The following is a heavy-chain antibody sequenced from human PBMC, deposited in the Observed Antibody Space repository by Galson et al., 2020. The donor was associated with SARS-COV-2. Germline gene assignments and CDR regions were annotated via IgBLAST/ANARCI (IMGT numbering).Heavy chain of an antibody. CDR2: ISHSGST. J-gene: IGHJ4*02. CDR3: ARDQTVVRGVKGEY. V-gene: IGHV4-34*01. Sequence: SQASETLSLTCAVYGGSFSGYYWNWIRQPPGKGLEWIGEISHSGSTTYNPSLKSRVTISADTSNNQVSLKLYSVTAADTAVYYCARDQTVVRGVKGEYWGQGTLVTVSS. CDR1: GGSFSGYY. D-gene: IGHD3-10*01.